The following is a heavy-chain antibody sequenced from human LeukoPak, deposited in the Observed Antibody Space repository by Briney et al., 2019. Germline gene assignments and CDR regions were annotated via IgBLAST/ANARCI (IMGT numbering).Heavy chain of an antibody. D-gene: IGHD3-3*01. CDR3: ARDSADLRFLEWLSIWEYFDY. J-gene: IGHJ4*02. CDR1: GYTFTGYY. V-gene: IGHV1-2*02. Sequence: ASVKVSYKASGYTFTGYYMHWVRQAPGQGLEWMGWINPNSGGTNYAQKFQGRVTMTRDTSISTAYMELSRLRSDDTAVYYCARDSADLRFLEWLSIWEYFDYWGQGTLVTVSS. CDR2: INPNSGGT.